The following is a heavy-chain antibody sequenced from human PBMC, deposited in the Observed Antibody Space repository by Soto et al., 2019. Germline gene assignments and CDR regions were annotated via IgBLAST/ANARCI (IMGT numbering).Heavy chain of an antibody. V-gene: IGHV4-59*01. J-gene: IGHJ5*02. CDR3: ARDYYYDSSAGFDP. CDR1: GGSISSYY. CDR2: IYYSGST. Sequence: SETLSLTCTVSGGSISSYYWSWIRQPPGKGLEWIGYIYYSGSTNYNPSLKSRVTISVDTSKNQFSLKLSSVTAADTAVYYCARDYYYDSSAGFDPWGQGTLVTVSS. D-gene: IGHD3-22*01.